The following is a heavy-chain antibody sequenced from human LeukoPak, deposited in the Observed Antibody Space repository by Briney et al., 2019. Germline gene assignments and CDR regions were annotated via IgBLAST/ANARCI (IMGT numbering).Heavy chain of an antibody. J-gene: IGHJ4*02. D-gene: IGHD2-2*02. V-gene: IGHV4-34*01. CDR3: ARQRRYCSSTSCYSDFDY. CDR1: GGSFSGYY. Sequence: SETLSLTCAVYGGSFSGYYWSWIRQLPGKGLEWIGEINHSGSTNYSPSLKSRVTISVDTSKNQFSLKLSSVTAADTAVYYCARQRRYCSSTSCYSDFDYWGQGTLVTVSS. CDR2: INHSGST.